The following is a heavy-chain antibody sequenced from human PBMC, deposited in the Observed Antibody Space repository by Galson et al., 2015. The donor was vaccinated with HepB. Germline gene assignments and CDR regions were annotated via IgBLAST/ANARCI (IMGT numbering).Heavy chain of an antibody. D-gene: IGHD3-16*01. CDR2: IKQDGSEK. V-gene: IGHV3-7*03. CDR3: ARGGGEGTGTFDY. J-gene: IGHJ4*02. Sequence: SLRLSCAASGFTFSSYWMSWVRQAPGKGLEWVANIKQDGSEKYYVDSVKGRFTISRDNAKNSLYLQMNSLRAEDTAVYYCARGGGEGTGTFDYWGQGTLVTVSS. CDR1: GFTFSSYW.